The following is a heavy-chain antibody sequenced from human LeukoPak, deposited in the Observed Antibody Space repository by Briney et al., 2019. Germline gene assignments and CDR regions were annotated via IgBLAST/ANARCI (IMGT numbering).Heavy chain of an antibody. V-gene: IGHV3-7*01. CDR3: ARGRGDY. J-gene: IGHJ4*02. Sequence: PGGSLRLSCAASGFTFSSHWMNWVRQAPGKGLEWVANIKQGGSEIYYVDSVKGRFTISRDDAKNSLYLQMNSLRDEGTAVYYCARGRGDYWGQGTLVTVSS. CDR1: GFTFSSHW. CDR2: IKQGGSEI.